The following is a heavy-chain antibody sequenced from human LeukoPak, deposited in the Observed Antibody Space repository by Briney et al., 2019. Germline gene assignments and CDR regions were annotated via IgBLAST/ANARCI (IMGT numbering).Heavy chain of an antibody. CDR2: INHSGST. CDR1: GGSFSGYY. CDR3: ERGVARHWYFDL. D-gene: IGHD2-15*01. V-gene: IGHV4-34*01. Sequence: KPSETLSLTCAVYGGSFSGYYWSWIRQPPGKGLEWIGEINHSGSTNNNPSLKSRVTLSVDTSKNQFSLKLSSVTSADTAVYYCERGVARHWYFDLWGRGTPVTVSS. J-gene: IGHJ2*01.